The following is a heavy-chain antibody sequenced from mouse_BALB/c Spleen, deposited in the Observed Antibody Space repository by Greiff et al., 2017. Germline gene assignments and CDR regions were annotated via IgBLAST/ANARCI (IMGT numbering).Heavy chain of an antibody. J-gene: IGHJ3*01. V-gene: IGHV7-3*02. D-gene: IGHD2-4*01. CDR3: ARVYYDYDGAWFAY. CDR2: IRNKANGYTT. CDR1: GFTFTDYY. Sequence: EVKLMESGGGLVQPGGSLRLSCATSGFTFTDYYMSWVRQPPGKALEWLGFIRNKANGYTTEYSASVKGRFTISRDNSQSILYLQMNTLRAEDSATYYCARVYYDYDGAWFAYWGQGTLVTVSA.